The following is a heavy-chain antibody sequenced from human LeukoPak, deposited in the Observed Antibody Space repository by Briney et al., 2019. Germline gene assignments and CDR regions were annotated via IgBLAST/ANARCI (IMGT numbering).Heavy chain of an antibody. CDR3: ARGGGRWLQLGLDY. CDR2: ICYSGST. Sequence: KSSETLSLTCTVPGGSISSYYWSWIRQPPGKGLEWIGYICYSGSTNYNPSLKSRVTISVDTSKNQFSLKLSSVTAADTAVYYCARGGGRWLQLGLDYWGQGTLVTVSS. V-gene: IGHV4-59*01. CDR1: GGSISSYY. D-gene: IGHD5-24*01. J-gene: IGHJ4*02.